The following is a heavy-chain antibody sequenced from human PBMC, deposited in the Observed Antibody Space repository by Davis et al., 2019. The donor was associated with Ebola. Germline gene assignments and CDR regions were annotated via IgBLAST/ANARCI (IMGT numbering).Heavy chain of an antibody. CDR2: INPNSGGT. V-gene: IGHV1-2*06. D-gene: IGHD3-22*01. Sequence: ASVKVSCKASGYTFTGYYMHWVRQAPGQGLEWMGRINPNSGGTNYAQKFQGRVTMTRDTSISTAYMELSRLRSDDTAVYYCARSYHSSGYMPLLDYWGQGTLVTVSS. J-gene: IGHJ4*02. CDR3: ARSYHSSGYMPLLDY. CDR1: GYTFTGYY.